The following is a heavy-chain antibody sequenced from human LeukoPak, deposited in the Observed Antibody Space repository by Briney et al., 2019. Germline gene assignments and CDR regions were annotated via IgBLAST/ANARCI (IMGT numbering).Heavy chain of an antibody. CDR3: AKDLGDYEDY. CDR2: ISYDGSNK. J-gene: IGHJ4*02. D-gene: IGHD4-17*01. V-gene: IGHV3-30*18. Sequence: GGPLRLSCAASGFTFSSYGMHWVRQAPGKGLEWVAVISYDGSNKYYADSVKGRFTISRDNSKNTLYLQMNSLRAEDTAVYYCAKDLGDYEDYWGQGTLVTVSS. CDR1: GFTFSSYG.